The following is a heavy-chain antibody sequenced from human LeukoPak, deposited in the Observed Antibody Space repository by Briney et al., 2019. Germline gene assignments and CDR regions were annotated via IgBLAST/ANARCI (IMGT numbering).Heavy chain of an antibody. CDR3: ARTSALEARYYYYGMDV. CDR2: IYPGDSDT. V-gene: IGHV5-51*01. D-gene: IGHD3-16*02. Sequence: GESLKISCKGSGYSFTSYWIGWVRQMPGKGLEWMGIIYPGDSDTRYSPSFQGQVTISADKSISTAYLQWSSLKASDAAMYYCARTSALEARYYYYGMDVWGQGTTVTVSS. CDR1: GYSFTSYW. J-gene: IGHJ6*02.